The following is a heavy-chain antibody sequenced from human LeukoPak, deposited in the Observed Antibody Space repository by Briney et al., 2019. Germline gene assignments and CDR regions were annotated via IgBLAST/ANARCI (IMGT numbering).Heavy chain of an antibody. J-gene: IGHJ4*02. CDR2: IWYDGSNK. Sequence: GRSLRLSCAPSGFTFRSNGMHWVRQAPGKGLEWVAVIWYDGSNKYYADSVKGRFTISRDNSKNTLSLQMNSLRAEDTAVYYCARDRTIYCDYWDRGTLVTVSS. CDR3: ARDRTIYCDY. CDR1: GFTFRSNG. V-gene: IGHV3-33*01. D-gene: IGHD3-3*01.